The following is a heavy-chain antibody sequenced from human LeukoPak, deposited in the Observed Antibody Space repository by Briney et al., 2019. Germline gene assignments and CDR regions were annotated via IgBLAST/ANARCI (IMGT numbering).Heavy chain of an antibody. CDR3: ARAYSGTYSYFDH. V-gene: IGHV4-59*01. CDR2: VYYSGST. CDR1: GGSIGSYY. Sequence: SETLSLTCTVSGGSIGSYYWSWVRQPPGKGLEWIGYVYYSGSTNYNPSLKSRVTISIDTSKNQFFLILSSVTAADTAVYYCARAYSGTYSYFDHWGRGTLVTVSS. D-gene: IGHD1-26*01. J-gene: IGHJ4*02.